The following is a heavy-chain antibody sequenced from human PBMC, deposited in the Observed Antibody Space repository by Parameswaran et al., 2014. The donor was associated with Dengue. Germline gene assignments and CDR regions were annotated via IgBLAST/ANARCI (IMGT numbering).Heavy chain of an antibody. D-gene: IGHD5-24*01. Sequence: VRQMPGKGLEWVSAISGSGGSTYYADSVKGRFTISRDNSKNTLYLQMNSLRAEDTAVYYCAKGDGRTLSRDAFDIWGQGTMVTVSS. V-gene: IGHV3-23*01. CDR2: ISGSGGST. CDR3: AKGDGRTLSRDAFDI. J-gene: IGHJ3*02.